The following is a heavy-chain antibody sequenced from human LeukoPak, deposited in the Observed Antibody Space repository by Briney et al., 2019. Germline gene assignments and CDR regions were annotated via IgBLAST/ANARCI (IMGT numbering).Heavy chain of an antibody. Sequence: GGSLRLSCAASGFTFSSYAMSWVRQAPGKGLEWVSAISGSGGSTYYADSVKGRFTISRDNSKNTLYLQMNSLRAEDTAVYYCAKVVVPAAIGAYNGMDVWGQGTTVTVSS. CDR2: ISGSGGST. J-gene: IGHJ6*02. CDR3: AKVVVPAAIGAYNGMDV. D-gene: IGHD2-2*01. CDR1: GFTFSSYA. V-gene: IGHV3-23*01.